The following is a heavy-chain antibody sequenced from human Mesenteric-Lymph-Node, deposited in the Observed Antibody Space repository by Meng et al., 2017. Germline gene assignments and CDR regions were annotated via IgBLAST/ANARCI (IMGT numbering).Heavy chain of an antibody. Sequence: ESRKISGAASGFTFSSYSMNWVRQAPGKGLEWVSSISSSGSTIYYADSVKGRFTISRDNAKNSLYLQMNSLRAEDTAVYYCARRGEWDYGMDVWGQGTTVTVSS. J-gene: IGHJ6*02. CDR1: GFTFSSYS. CDR3: ARRGEWDYGMDV. D-gene: IGHD3-16*01. CDR2: ISSSGSTI. V-gene: IGHV3-21*04.